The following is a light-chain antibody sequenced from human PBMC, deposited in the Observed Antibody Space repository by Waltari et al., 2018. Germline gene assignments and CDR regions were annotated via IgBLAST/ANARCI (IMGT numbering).Light chain of an antibody. V-gene: IGLV1-47*01. J-gene: IGLJ3*02. Sequence: QSVLTQPPSASGTPGQRVTISCSGLSSNIGSNYVYWYQQLPGTAPKLLIYRNNQRPSGVPDRVSGSESGTSASLAISGLRSEDEADYYCATWDDSLSGWVFGGGTKLTVL. CDR1: SSNIGSNY. CDR3: ATWDDSLSGWV. CDR2: RNN.